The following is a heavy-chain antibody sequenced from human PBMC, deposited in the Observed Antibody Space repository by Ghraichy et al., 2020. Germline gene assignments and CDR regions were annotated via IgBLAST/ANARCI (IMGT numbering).Heavy chain of an antibody. D-gene: IGHD5-18*01. CDR3: ARDLETAMIWGDAFDL. CDR2: ISFDGSNE. CDR1: GFTFSHHG. V-gene: IGHV3-30*03. J-gene: IGHJ3*01. Sequence: GGSLRLSCAASGFTFSHHGMHWVRQAPGKGLEWVAVISFDGSNEYYTDSVKGRFTISRDNSKNTLYLQMDSLKTEDMAVYYCARDLETAMIWGDAFDLWGQGTMVTVSS.